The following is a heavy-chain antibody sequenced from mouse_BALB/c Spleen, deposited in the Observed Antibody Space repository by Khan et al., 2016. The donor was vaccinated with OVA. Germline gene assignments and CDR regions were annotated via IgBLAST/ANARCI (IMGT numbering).Heavy chain of an antibody. Sequence: EVQLQESGPGLVKPSQSLSLTCTVTGYSITSDYAWNWIRQFPGNKPEWMGYISYSGSTGYNPSLKSRLSITRDTSNNQFFLQLNSVTTEDTATYYCARRYYYGHWYFDVWGAGTTVTVSS. D-gene: IGHD1-1*01. CDR3: ARRYYYGHWYFDV. CDR2: ISYSGST. J-gene: IGHJ1*01. V-gene: IGHV3-2*02. CDR1: GYSITSDYA.